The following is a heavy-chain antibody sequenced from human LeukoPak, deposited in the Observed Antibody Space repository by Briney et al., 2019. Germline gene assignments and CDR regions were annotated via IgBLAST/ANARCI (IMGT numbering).Heavy chain of an antibody. CDR3: ARVIPTSSGFYAY. J-gene: IGHJ4*02. CDR1: GFTFSDYY. CDR2: IGSSGSNI. V-gene: IGHV3-11*04. D-gene: IGHD3-22*01. Sequence: GGSLRLSCAASGFTFSDYYMSWIRQAPGKGLEWVSYIGSSGSNINYADSVKGRFTVSRDNDKNSLYLQMNSLRAEDTAVYYCARVIPTSSGFYAYWGQGTLVTVSS.